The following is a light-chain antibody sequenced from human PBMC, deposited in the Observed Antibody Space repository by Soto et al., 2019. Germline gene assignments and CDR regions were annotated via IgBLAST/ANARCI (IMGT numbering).Light chain of an antibody. Sequence: QSVLTQPPSASGTPGQRVTISCSGSTSNIGSNTVNWYQQLPGTAPKLLIYSDSQRPSGVPDRFSGSKSGTSASLAFSGLQSEDESDYYCAVWDDSLNGSVFGGGTKLTVL. CDR2: SDS. CDR3: AVWDDSLNGSV. CDR1: TSNIGSNT. V-gene: IGLV1-44*01. J-gene: IGLJ2*01.